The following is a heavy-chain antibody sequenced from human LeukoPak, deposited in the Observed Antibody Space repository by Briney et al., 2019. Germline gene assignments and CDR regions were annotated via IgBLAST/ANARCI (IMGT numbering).Heavy chain of an antibody. J-gene: IGHJ3*02. CDR1: GFTFSNYW. D-gene: IGHD5-18*01. CDR3: ARIQLFFRAGGGNGFDI. CDR2: IKQDGSEK. Sequence: GGSPRLSCAASGFTFSNYWMSWVRQAPGKVLEWVATIKQDGSEKYSVDSVKGRFTISRDNAMNSLYLQMNSLRVEDTAVYYCARIQLFFRAGGGNGFDIWGQGTMVTVSS. V-gene: IGHV3-7*04.